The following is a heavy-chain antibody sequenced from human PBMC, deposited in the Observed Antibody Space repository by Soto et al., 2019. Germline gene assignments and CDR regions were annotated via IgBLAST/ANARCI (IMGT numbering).Heavy chain of an antibody. Sequence: GASVKVSCKASGGTFSSYAISCVRQAPGQGLEWMGGIIPIFGTANYAQKFQGRVTITADESTSTAYMELSSLRSEDTAVYYCARDRGGVAAGPFDYWGQGTLVTVSS. V-gene: IGHV1-69*13. CDR1: GGTFSSYA. J-gene: IGHJ4*02. CDR2: IIPIFGTA. D-gene: IGHD2-8*02. CDR3: ARDRGGVAAGPFDY.